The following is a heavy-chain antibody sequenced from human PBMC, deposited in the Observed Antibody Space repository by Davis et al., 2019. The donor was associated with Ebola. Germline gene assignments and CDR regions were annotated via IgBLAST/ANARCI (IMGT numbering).Heavy chain of an antibody. CDR3: AREGLVGIYYYGMDV. CDR2: ISAYNGNT. Sequence: ASVQVSCKASGYTFTSYGISWVRQAPRQGLEWMGWISAYNGNTNYAQKLQGRVTMTTDTSTSTAYMELRSLRSDDTAVYYCAREGLVGIYYYGMDVWGKGTTVTVSS. D-gene: IGHD2-21*01. CDR1: GYTFTSYG. J-gene: IGHJ6*04. V-gene: IGHV1-18*04.